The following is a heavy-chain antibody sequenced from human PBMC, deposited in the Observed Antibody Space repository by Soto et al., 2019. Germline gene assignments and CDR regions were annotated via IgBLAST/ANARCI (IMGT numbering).Heavy chain of an antibody. V-gene: IGHV4-39*01. CDR2: IYYSGST. D-gene: IGHD2-15*01. Sequence: SETLSLACTVSGGCISSSSYYWGWIRQPPGKGLEWIGSIYYSGSTYYNPSLKSRVTISVDTSKNQFSLKLSSVTAAETAVYYCARHTPAISISDHWGQGTLVT. CDR3: ARHTPAISISDH. J-gene: IGHJ4*02. CDR1: GGCISSSSYY.